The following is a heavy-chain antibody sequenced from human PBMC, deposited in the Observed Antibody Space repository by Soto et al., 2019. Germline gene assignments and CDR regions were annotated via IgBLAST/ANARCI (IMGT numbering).Heavy chain of an antibody. CDR1: GGTFSSYA. CDR2: IIPIFGTA. J-gene: IGHJ6*02. V-gene: IGHV1-69*13. CDR3: AGPQEVYATDYYYYGMDV. D-gene: IGHD2-8*01. Sequence: VASVKVSCKASGGTFSSYAISWVRQAPGQGLEWMGGIIPIFGTANYAQKFQGRVTITADESTSTAYMELSSLRSEDTAVYYCAGPQEVYATDYYYYGMDVWGQGTTVTVSS.